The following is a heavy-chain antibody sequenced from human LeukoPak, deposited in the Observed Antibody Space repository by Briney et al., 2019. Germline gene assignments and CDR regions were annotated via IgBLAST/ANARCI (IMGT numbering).Heavy chain of an antibody. CDR3: GRQYTSDSFGVAY. CDR2: IDSDGKNT. V-gene: IGHV3-74*01. CDR1: GFTFSNFW. Sequence: GGSLRLSCAASGFTFSNFWMHWARQGPGEGLVWVSRIDSDGKNTYYADSVRGRFTISRDNAKNTLYLQMDSLGVDDTAVYYCGRQYTSDSFGVAYWGQGTPVTVSS. D-gene: IGHD6-19*01. J-gene: IGHJ4*02.